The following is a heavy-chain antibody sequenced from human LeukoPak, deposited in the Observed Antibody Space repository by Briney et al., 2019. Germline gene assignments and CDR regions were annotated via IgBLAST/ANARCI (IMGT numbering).Heavy chain of an antibody. D-gene: IGHD6-13*01. J-gene: IGHJ4*02. CDR2: IYYSGST. CDR3: ARLYSSSLGRVFDY. Sequence: PSETLSLTCTVSGGSISSYYWSWIRQPPGKGLEWIGYIYYSGSTNYNPSPKSRVTISVDTSKNQFSLKLSSVTAADTAVYYCARLYSSSLGRVFDYWGQGTLVTVSS. CDR1: GGSISSYY. V-gene: IGHV4-59*01.